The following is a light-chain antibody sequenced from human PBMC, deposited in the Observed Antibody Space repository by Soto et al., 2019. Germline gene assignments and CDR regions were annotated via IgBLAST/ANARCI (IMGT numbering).Light chain of an antibody. CDR2: DVT. Sequence: QSVLTQPASVSGSPGQSITIPRTGTSSDIGGYDYVSWYQQRPGKAPKLMIYDVTNRPSGVSNRFSGSKSGDTASLTISGLQAEDEADYYCSSYTSTNTPLVFGTGTKVTVL. CDR3: SSYTSTNTPLV. V-gene: IGLV2-14*01. J-gene: IGLJ1*01. CDR1: SSDIGGYDY.